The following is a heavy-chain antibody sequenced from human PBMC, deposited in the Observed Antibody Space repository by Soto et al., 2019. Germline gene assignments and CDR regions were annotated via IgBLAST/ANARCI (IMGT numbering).Heavy chain of an antibody. CDR3: AREAYYYDSSGHPGSDY. D-gene: IGHD3-22*01. V-gene: IGHV4-30-4*01. CDR2: IYYSGST. J-gene: IGHJ4*02. Sequence: QVQLQESGPGLVKPSQTLSLTCTVSGGSISSGDYYWSWIRQPPGKGLEWIGYIYYSGSTYYNPSLKSRVNISVDTSKNQFSLKLSSVTAADTAVYYCAREAYYYDSSGHPGSDYWGQGTLVTVSS. CDR1: GGSISSGDYY.